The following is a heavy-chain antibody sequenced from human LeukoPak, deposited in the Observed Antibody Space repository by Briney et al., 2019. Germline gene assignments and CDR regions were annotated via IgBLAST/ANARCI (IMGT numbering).Heavy chain of an antibody. V-gene: IGHV3-66*01. D-gene: IGHD6-13*01. Sequence: QTGGSLRLSCAASGFTVSSNYMSWVRQAPGKGLEWVSVIYSGGSTYYADSVKGRFTISRDNSKNTLYLQMNSLRAEDTAVYYCARGNLAAAANYYYYYYMDVWGKGTTVTISS. CDR1: GFTVSSNY. J-gene: IGHJ6*03. CDR3: ARGNLAAAANYYYYYYMDV. CDR2: IYSGGST.